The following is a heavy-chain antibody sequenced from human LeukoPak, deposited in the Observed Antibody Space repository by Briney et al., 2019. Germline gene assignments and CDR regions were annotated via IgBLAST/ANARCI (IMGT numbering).Heavy chain of an antibody. J-gene: IGHJ6*02. Sequence: GGSLRLSCPSSRFTVSSNYINWLRQAPGKGLDWVSVIYSGGRTYYAASVRSPLTISRHNSKNTLYIQMNSLRAENTAVYYCAGTHLGFYYYAMDVWGQGTTVTVSS. V-gene: IGHV3-53*04. D-gene: IGHD3-16*01. CDR1: RFTVSSNY. CDR3: AGTHLGFYYYAMDV. CDR2: IYSGGRT.